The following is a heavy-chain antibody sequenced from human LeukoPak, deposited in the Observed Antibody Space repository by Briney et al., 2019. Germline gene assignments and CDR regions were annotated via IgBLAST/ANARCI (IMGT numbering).Heavy chain of an antibody. CDR2: IYYSGRT. CDR1: GDSISRSDSY. Sequence: SETLSLTCSLSGDSISRSDSYWDWIRQAPGKGLEWVGTIYYSGRTYYSPTLKSRVTMSVDRSNNQFSLNLRSVTAADTAVYYCARRRYYDGSGYLEWGQGTLLRVSS. D-gene: IGHD3-22*01. J-gene: IGHJ1*01. CDR3: ARRRYYDGSGYLE. V-gene: IGHV4-39*01.